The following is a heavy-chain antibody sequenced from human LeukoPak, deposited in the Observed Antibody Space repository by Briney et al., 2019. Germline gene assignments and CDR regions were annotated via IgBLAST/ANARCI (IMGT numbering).Heavy chain of an antibody. CDR1: GGSFSGYY. Sequence: SETLSLTCAVYGGSFSGYYWSWIRQPPGKGLEWIGEISHSGSTNYNPSLKSRVTISVDTSKNQFSLTLSSVTAADTSEYYCARGHREHSYGYWGSWGQGTLVNVSS. CDR3: ARGHREHSYGYWGS. V-gene: IGHV4-34*01. CDR2: ISHSGST. D-gene: IGHD5-18*01. J-gene: IGHJ4*02.